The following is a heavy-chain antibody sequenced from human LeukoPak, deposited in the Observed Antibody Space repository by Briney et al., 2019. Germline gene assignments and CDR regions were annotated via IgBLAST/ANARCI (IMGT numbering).Heavy chain of an antibody. CDR3: AKRGDGGAWYDY. Sequence: GGSLRLSCAVSGFTFSTYWMDWVRQVPGKGLVWVSRISADGSNTAYADSVKGRFTISRDNAKNTMYLQMSSLRAEDTAVYYCAKRGDGGAWYDYWGQGTLVIVSS. CDR2: ISADGSNT. D-gene: IGHD6-19*01. J-gene: IGHJ4*02. V-gene: IGHV3-74*01. CDR1: GFTFSTYW.